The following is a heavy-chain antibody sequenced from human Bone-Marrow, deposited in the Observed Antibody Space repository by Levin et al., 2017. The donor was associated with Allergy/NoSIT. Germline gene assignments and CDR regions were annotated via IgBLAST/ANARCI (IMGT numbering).Heavy chain of an antibody. V-gene: IGHV1-18*01. J-gene: IGHJ4*02. CDR2: ISPYNGNT. Sequence: GASVKVSCKASGYTFTSYGINWVRQAPGPGLEWMGWISPYNGNTKYAQNLQGRVTMTTDTSTSTAYMELRSLKSDDTAVYYCARGGGVRGVTILTAASAPGDYWGQGTVVTVSS. D-gene: IGHD3-10*01. CDR1: GYTFTSYG. CDR3: ARGGGVRGVTILTAASAPGDY.